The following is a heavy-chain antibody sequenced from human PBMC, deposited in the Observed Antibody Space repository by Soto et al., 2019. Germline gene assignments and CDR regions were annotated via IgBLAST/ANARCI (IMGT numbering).Heavy chain of an antibody. J-gene: IGHJ4*02. Sequence: QIPLVQSGAEVKKPGASVKVSCKASGYTFSSYHITWVRQAPGQGLEWMGWISAYNGNTNYAQNRHGRVTMTTDPSTSTAYMELRSLRSDDTAVYYCARDLPPVDYWGQGTLVTVSS. CDR2: ISAYNGNT. V-gene: IGHV1-18*01. CDR3: ARDLPPVDY. CDR1: GYTFSSYH.